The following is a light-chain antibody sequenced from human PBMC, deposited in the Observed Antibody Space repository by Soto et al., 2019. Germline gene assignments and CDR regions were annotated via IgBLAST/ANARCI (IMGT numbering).Light chain of an antibody. CDR1: SSDVGGYNY. J-gene: IGLJ2*01. Sequence: QPVLTQPPSASGSPGQSVTISCTGTSSDVGGYNYVSWYQQHPGKAPKLMIYEVSKRPSGVPDRFSGSKSGNTASLTVSGLQAEDEADYYCSSYAGSLFGGGTKLTVL. V-gene: IGLV2-8*01. CDR2: EVS. CDR3: SSYAGSL.